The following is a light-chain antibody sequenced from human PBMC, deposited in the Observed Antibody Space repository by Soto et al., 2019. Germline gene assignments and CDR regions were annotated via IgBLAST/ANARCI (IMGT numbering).Light chain of an antibody. J-gene: IGKJ3*01. V-gene: IGKV1-9*01. CDR3: QQLNSYPSFT. CDR1: QGISSN. CDR2: AAS. Sequence: IQLTPSPSSLSASVGDRVTITCRASQGISSNLAWYQQKPGKAPKLLIYAASSLHSGAPPRFSGSGSGTDFTLTITSLQPEDFATYYCQQLNSYPSFTFGPGTKVDIK.